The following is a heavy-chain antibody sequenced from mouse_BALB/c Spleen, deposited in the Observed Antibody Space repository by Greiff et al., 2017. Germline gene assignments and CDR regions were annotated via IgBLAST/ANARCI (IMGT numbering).Heavy chain of an antibody. V-gene: IGHV2-9*02. CDR2: IWAGGST. J-gene: IGHJ4*01. CDR1: GFSLTSYG. D-gene: IGHD2-1*01. CDR3: ARGGNLYYGNYRDAMDY. Sequence: VQLKESGPGLVAPSQSLSITCTVSGFSLTSYGVHWVRQPPGKGLEWLGVIWAGGSTNYNSALMSRLSISKDNSKSQVFLKMNSLQTDDTAMYYCARGGNLYYGNYRDAMDYWGQGTSVTVSS.